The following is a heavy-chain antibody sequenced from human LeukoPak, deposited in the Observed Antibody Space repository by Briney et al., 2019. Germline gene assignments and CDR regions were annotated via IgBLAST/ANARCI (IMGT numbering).Heavy chain of an antibody. CDR2: SSPYNGNT. CDR1: GYTFTTYG. J-gene: IGHJ4*02. CDR3: ARVGAVAGHRWSDEY. V-gene: IGHV1-18*01. D-gene: IGHD6-19*01. Sequence: ASVKVSCKASGYTFTTYGISWVRQAPGQGLGWMGLSSPYNGNTKYAQKLQGRVTMTTDTSTSKAYMEFRSLRSDDTAVYYCARVGAVAGHRWSDEYWGQGTLVTVSS.